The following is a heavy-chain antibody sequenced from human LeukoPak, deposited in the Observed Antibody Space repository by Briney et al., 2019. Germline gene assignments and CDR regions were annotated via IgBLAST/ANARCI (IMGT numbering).Heavy chain of an antibody. CDR3: ARGGRDGYNFDAFDI. D-gene: IGHD5-24*01. V-gene: IGHV3-21*01. Sequence: PGGSLRLSCAASGFTFSSYSMNWVRQAPGKGLEWVSSISSSSSYIYYADSVKGRFTISRDNAKNSLYLQMNSLRAEDTAVYYCARGGRDGYNFDAFDIWGQGTMVTVSS. CDR2: ISSSSSYI. CDR1: GFTFSSYS. J-gene: IGHJ3*02.